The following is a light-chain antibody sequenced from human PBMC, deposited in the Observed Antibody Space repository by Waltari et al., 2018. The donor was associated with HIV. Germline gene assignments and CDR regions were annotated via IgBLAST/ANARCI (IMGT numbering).Light chain of an antibody. Sequence: QSALTQPASVSGSPGQSITISCTGTSSDVGGYNLVSWYQQHPGKAPKPIIYEVLNRPSGVSNRFSGSKSGNTASLTISGLQAEDEADYYCCAYAGSTTYVIFGGGTKLTVL. V-gene: IGLV2-23*02. CDR3: CAYAGSTTYVI. J-gene: IGLJ2*01. CDR1: SSDVGGYNL. CDR2: EVL.